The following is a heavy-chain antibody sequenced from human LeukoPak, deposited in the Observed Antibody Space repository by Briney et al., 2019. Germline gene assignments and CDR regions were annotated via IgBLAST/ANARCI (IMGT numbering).Heavy chain of an antibody. CDR3: ANPEAYYFDSSGSRPDAFDI. J-gene: IGHJ3*02. CDR1: GFTFSSYG. D-gene: IGHD3-22*01. Sequence: GGSLRLSCAASGFTFSSYGMHWVRQAPGKGLEWVAVIYYDGSNKYYADSVKGRFTISRDNSKNTLYLQMKSLRAEDTAVYYCANPEAYYFDSSGSRPDAFDIWGQGTMVSVSS. CDR2: IYYDGSNK. V-gene: IGHV3-30*18.